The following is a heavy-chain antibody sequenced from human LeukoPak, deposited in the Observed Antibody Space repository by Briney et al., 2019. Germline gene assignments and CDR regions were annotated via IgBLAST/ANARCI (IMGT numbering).Heavy chain of an antibody. D-gene: IGHD6-6*01. J-gene: IGHJ4*02. V-gene: IGHV3-23*01. CDR2: ISGGGDST. Sequence: GGSLRLSCAASGFTFSNYAMSWVRQAPGKGLEWVSAISGGGDSTYYADSVKGRFTISRDNSKNTLYLQMNSLRAEDTAVYYCAKPVGSSPFFNRYSDYWGQGTLVTVSS. CDR1: GFTFSNYA. CDR3: AKPVGSSPFFNRYSDY.